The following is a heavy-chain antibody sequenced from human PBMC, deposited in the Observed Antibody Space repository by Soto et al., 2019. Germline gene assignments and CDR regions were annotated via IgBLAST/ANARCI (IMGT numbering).Heavy chain of an antibody. CDR3: AKATATGGGAFDI. CDR1: GFICSSYD. CDR2: ILVSDST. Sequence: GGSLRLSCAASGFICSSYDMSWVRQAPGKALEWVSTILVSDSTHYDDSVRGWFTISRDRSKNTVYLQMNSLTAGDTAVYYCAKATATGGGAFDISGQGTMVTVSS. V-gene: IGHV3-23*01. J-gene: IGHJ3*02. D-gene: IGHD2-8*02.